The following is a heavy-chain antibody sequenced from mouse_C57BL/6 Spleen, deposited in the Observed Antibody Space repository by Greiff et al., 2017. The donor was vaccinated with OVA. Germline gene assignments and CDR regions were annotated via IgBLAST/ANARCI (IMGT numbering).Heavy chain of an antibody. CDR3: ARWGLQGGDY. CDR1: GFTFTDYY. D-gene: IGHD3-2*02. J-gene: IGHJ4*01. CDR2: IDPEDGDT. Sequence: VQLQQSGAELVKPGASVKLSCTASGFTFTDYYMHWVKQRTEQGLEWIGRIDPEDGDTKYAPKFQGKATIPEDTSSNTAYLQLSSLTSEDTAVVYSARWGLQGGDYWGQGTSVTVSS. V-gene: IGHV14-2*01.